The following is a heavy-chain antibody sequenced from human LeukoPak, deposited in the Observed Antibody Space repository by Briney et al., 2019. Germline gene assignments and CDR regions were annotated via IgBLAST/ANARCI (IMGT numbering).Heavy chain of an antibody. CDR3: WRPHCSNSVCSSSRVDF. CDR2: IHYSGST. D-gene: IGHD2-8*01. CDR1: GGSMTSNNYY. Sequence: SETLSLTCTVSGGSMTSNNYYWGWIRQPPGKGLEWIGNIHYSGSTYYGPSLKNRVTISVDTSKNQFSLRLKSVTAADTAVYYCWRPHCSNSVCSSSRVDFWGQGTLVTVSS. V-gene: IGHV4-39*01. J-gene: IGHJ4*02.